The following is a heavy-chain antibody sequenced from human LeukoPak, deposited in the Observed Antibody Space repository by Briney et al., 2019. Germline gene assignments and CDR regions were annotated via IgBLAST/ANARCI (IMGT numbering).Heavy chain of an antibody. D-gene: IGHD4-17*01. J-gene: IGHJ4*02. Sequence: GGSLRLSCAASGFTFSSYGMHWVRQAPGKGLEWVAVISYDGSNKYYADSVKGRFTISRDNSKNTLYLQMNSLRAEDTAVYYCAKDLLVTTGGLLDYWGQGTLVTVSS. V-gene: IGHV3-30*18. CDR1: GFTFSSYG. CDR2: ISYDGSNK. CDR3: AKDLLVTTGGLLDY.